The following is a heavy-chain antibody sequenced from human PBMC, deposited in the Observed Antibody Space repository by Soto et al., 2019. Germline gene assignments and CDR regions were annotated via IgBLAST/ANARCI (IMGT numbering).Heavy chain of an antibody. V-gene: IGHV3-21*01. CDR2: ISSSSSYI. J-gene: IGHJ6*02. CDR1: GFTFSGYS. Sequence: GGSLRLSCAASGFTFSGYSMNWVRQAPGKGLEWVSSISSSSSYIYYADSVKGRFTISRDNAKNSLYLQMNSLRAEDTAVYYCARDNADDYYYYGMDVWGQGTTVTVSS. CDR3: ARDNADDYYYYGMDV.